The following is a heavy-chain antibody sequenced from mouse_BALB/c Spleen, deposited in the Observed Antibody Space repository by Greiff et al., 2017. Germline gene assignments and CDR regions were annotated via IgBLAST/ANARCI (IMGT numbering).Heavy chain of an antibody. Sequence: EVQLQQSGAELVKPGASVKLSCTASGFNIKDTYMHWVKQRPEQGLEWIGRIDPANGKTKYDPKFQGKATITADTSSNTAYLQLSSLTSEDTAVYYCARGRDSSGNYAMDYWGQGTSVTVSS. CDR1: GFNIKDTY. J-gene: IGHJ4*01. CDR3: ARGRDSSGNYAMDY. D-gene: IGHD3-2*01. V-gene: IGHV14-3*02. CDR2: IDPANGKT.